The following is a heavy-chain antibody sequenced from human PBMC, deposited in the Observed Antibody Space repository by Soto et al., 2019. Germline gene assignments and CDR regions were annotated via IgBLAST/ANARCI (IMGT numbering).Heavy chain of an antibody. J-gene: IGHJ4*02. CDR2: ISAHNGNT. D-gene: IGHD2-8*02. Sequence: QVHLVQSGAEVKKPGASVKVSCKGSGYAFTTYGITWVRQAPGQGLAWMGWISAHNGNTNNAQKLQGRVTVTRDASTSTAYMELRSLSSDGTAVYFGARGRYWDYWGQGALVTVSS. V-gene: IGHV1-18*01. CDR1: GYAFTTYG. CDR3: ARGRYWDY.